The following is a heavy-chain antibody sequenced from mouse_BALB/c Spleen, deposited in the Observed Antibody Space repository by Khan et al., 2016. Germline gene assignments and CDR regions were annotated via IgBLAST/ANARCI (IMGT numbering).Heavy chain of an antibody. CDR1: GYTFTDYG. CDR3: TRKRVDYPLTYFDV. CDR2: IDPETGGT. D-gene: IGHD2-4*01. J-gene: IGHJ1*01. Sequence: QVQLQQSGAELVRPGASVTLSCKASGYTFTDYGMHWVKQTPVHGLEWIGSIDPETGGTAYNQKFKGKATLTADKSSSTAYMELRSLTSEDSAVYYCTRKRVDYPLTYFDVWGAGTTVTVSS. V-gene: IGHV1-15*01.